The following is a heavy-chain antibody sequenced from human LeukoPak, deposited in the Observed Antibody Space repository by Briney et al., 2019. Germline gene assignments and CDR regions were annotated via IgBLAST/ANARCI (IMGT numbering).Heavy chain of an antibody. CDR3: ATVVAGATDDAFDI. V-gene: IGHV1-18*01. CDR1: GYTFTSYG. Sequence: ASVKVSCKASGYTFTSYGISWVRQAPGQGLEWMGWISAYNGNTNYAQKLQGRVTMTTDTSTSTAYMELRSLRSDDTAVYYCATVVAGATDDAFDIWGQGTMVTVSS. J-gene: IGHJ3*02. CDR2: ISAYNGNT. D-gene: IGHD1-26*01.